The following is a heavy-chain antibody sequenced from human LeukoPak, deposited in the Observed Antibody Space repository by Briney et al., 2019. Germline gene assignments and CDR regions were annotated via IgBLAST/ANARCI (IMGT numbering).Heavy chain of an antibody. CDR3: ARRVGYCSSTSCPDY. CDR2: INHSGST. CDR1: GGSFSGYY. D-gene: IGHD2-2*01. V-gene: IGHV4-34*01. J-gene: IGHJ4*02. Sequence: PSETLSLTCAVYGGSFSGYYWSWIRQPPGKGLEWIGEINHSGSTNYNPSLKSRVTISVDTSKNQFSLKLSSVTAADTAVYYCARRVGYCSSTSCPDYWGQGTLVTVSS.